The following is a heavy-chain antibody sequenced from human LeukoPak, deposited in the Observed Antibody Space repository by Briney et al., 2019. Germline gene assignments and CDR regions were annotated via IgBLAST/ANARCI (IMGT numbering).Heavy chain of an antibody. CDR2: ISSSGSTI. V-gene: IGHV3-48*03. D-gene: IGHD4-17*01. CDR3: AREGGDYLVSDY. CDR1: GFTFSSYE. Sequence: GGSLRLSCAASGFTFSSYEMNWVRQAPGKGLEWVSYISSSGSTICYADSVKGRFTISRDNAKNSLYLQMNSLRAEDTAVYYCAREGGDYLVSDYWGQGTLVTVSS. J-gene: IGHJ4*02.